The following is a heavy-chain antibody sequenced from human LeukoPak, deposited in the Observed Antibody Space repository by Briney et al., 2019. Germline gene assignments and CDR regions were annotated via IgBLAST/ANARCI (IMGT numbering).Heavy chain of an antibody. V-gene: IGHV4-4*02. Sequence: MPSETLSLTCTVSLDSTTSNFWSWVRQPPGIGLEWIGEIHRSGSPNYNPSLQSRVTISIDRSRNQIALELSSVTAADTAVYYCARGPQETSRRITGYYYWGQGTLVAVSS. CDR2: IHRSGSP. J-gene: IGHJ4*02. CDR1: LDSTTSNF. D-gene: IGHD3-9*01. CDR3: ARGPQETSRRITGYYY.